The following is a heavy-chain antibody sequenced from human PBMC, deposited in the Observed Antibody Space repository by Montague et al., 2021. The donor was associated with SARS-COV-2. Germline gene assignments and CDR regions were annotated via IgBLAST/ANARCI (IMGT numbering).Heavy chain of an antibody. CDR1: GDSISIYY. CDR2: VYYSGST. D-gene: IGHD6-19*01. J-gene: IGHJ4*02. CDR3: ARGERGAWYNHYFDY. V-gene: IGHV4-59*13. Sequence: SETLSLTCTVSGDSISIYYWSWIRQPPGRGLEWIGYVYYSGSTNYNPSLKSRVTISVDTPKNQFSLKLMSVTAADTAVYYCARGERGAWYNHYFDYWGQGALGTVSS.